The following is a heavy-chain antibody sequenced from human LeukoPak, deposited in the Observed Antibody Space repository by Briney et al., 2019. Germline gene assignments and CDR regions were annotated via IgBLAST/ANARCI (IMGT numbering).Heavy chain of an antibody. CDR2: ISSDGSNK. CDR1: GFTFSSYA. J-gene: IGHJ4*02. D-gene: IGHD3-10*01. CDR3: AKDAGYYGSGSYEY. V-gene: IGHV3-30*04. Sequence: PGGALRQSCASSGFTFSSYAMHWVRQAPGKGLEWVAVISSDGSNKYYADSMKGRFTISRDNSKNTLYLQMNSLRAEDTAVYYRAKDAGYYGSGSYEYWGQGTLVAVSS.